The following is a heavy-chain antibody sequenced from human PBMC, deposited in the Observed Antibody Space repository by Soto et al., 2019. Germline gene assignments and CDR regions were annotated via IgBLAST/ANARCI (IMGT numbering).Heavy chain of an antibody. CDR1: GASISTYY. V-gene: IGHV4-59*01. Sequence: SETLSLTCDVSGASISTYYWSWIRQAPGKGLEWIGNVYHTGTTDYNSSLKSRVTISVDTSKNQFSLNMNSVTAADTAVYYCARRLFGSGWTLDSWGQGALVTVSS. J-gene: IGHJ4*02. CDR2: VYHTGTT. D-gene: IGHD6-19*01. CDR3: ARRLFGSGWTLDS.